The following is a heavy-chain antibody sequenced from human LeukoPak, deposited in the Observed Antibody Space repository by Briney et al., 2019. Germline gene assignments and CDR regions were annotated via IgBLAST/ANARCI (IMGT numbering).Heavy chain of an antibody. CDR3: AKAASSSWPSYYYGMDV. V-gene: IGHV3-23*01. CDR1: GFIFSSYS. Sequence: GGSLRLSCAASGFIFSSYSMSWVRQAPGMGLEWVSVITGSGGNTYYADSVKGRFTISKDNSKNTVYLQMSSLRVDDTAVYYCAKAASSSWPSYYYGMDVWGQGTTVTVSS. D-gene: IGHD6-13*01. J-gene: IGHJ6*02. CDR2: ITGSGGNT.